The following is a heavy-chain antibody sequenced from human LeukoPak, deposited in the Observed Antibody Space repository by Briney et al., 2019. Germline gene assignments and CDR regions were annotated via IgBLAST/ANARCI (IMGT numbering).Heavy chain of an antibody. CDR3: ASHPPGT. CDR1: GGSISSYY. D-gene: IGHD1-1*01. CDR2: IYYSGST. V-gene: IGHV4-59*01. J-gene: IGHJ4*02. Sequence: SETLSHTCTVSGGSISSYYWSWIRQPPGKGLEWIGYIYYSGSTNYNPSLKSRVTISVDTSKNQFSLKLSSVTAADTAVYYCASHPPGTWGQGTLVTVSS.